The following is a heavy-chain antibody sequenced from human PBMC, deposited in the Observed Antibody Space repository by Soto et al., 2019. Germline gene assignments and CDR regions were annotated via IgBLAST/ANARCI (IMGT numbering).Heavy chain of an antibody. Sequence: EVQLVESGGGLVQPGGSLRLSCATSGFRFSSHELNWVRQAPGKGLEWVAYISSSGNALYYADSVKGRFTISRDDSKNSVYLQLGSLRVDDTALYYCARGVGATPLLDFWGQGTLVTVSS. CDR1: GFRFSSHE. CDR3: ARGVGATPLLDF. V-gene: IGHV3-48*03. J-gene: IGHJ4*02. CDR2: ISSSGNAL. D-gene: IGHD1-26*01.